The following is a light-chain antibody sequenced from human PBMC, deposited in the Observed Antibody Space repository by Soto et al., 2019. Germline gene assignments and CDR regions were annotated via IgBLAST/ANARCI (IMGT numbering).Light chain of an antibody. CDR2: GTT. Sequence: EIVLTQSPGTLSLSPGERATLSCRASQSVSSSYLAWYQQKPGQAPRLLIYGTTSRATGIPDRFSGSGSGIAFTLTISRLEPADFAVYYCQQYGSSPPYPFGQGTKLEIK. J-gene: IGKJ2*01. V-gene: IGKV3-20*01. CDR3: QQYGSSPPYP. CDR1: QSVSSSY.